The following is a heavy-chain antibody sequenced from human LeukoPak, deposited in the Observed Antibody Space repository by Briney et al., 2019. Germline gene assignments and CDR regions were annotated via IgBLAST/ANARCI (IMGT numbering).Heavy chain of an antibody. CDR3: AKERVYGYYMDV. J-gene: IGHJ6*03. CDR2: INSDGSST. V-gene: IGHV3-74*01. D-gene: IGHD2-8*01. CDR1: GFTFSSYW. Sequence: PGGSLRLSCAASGFTFSSYWMHWVRQAPGKGLVWVSRINSDGSSTNYADSVKGRFTISRDNAKNSLYLQMNSLRAEDTALYYCAKERVYGYYMDVWGKGTTVTVSS.